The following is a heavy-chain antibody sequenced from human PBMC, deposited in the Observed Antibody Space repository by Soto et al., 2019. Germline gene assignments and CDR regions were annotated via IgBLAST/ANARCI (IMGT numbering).Heavy chain of an antibody. CDR1: GFTFSNAW. D-gene: IGHD6-13*01. CDR2: IKSKTDGGTT. CDR3: TTVLVAAELDYSYGMDV. J-gene: IGHJ6*02. Sequence: GGSLRLSCAASGFTFSNAWMSWVRQAPGKGLEWVGRIKSKTDGGTTDYAAPVKGRFTISRDDSKNTLYLQMNSLKTEDTAVYYCTTVLVAAELDYSYGMDVRGQGNTLTLSS. V-gene: IGHV3-15*01.